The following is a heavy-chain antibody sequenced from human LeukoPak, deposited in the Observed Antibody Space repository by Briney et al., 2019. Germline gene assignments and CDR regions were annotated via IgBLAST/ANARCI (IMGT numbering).Heavy chain of an antibody. D-gene: IGHD2/OR15-2a*01. CDR2: IWYDGSNK. CDR1: GFTFSSYG. V-gene: IGHV3-33*06. J-gene: IGHJ3*02. Sequence: GSLRLSCAASGFTFSSYGMHWVRQAPGKGLEWVAVIWYDGSNKYYADSVKGRFTISRDNSKNTLYLQMNSLRAEDTAVYYCAKGVAISTYLLYAFDIWGQGTMVTVSS. CDR3: AKGVAISTYLLYAFDI.